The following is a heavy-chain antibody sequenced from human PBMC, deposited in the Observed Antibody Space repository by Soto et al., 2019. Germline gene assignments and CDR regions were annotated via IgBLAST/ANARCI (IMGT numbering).Heavy chain of an antibody. CDR1: GYTFTNYC. V-gene: IGHV5-51*01. D-gene: IGHD3-22*01. CDR2: IYPGDSDT. J-gene: IGHJ3*02. CDR3: ASLYDSSGNQADAFDI. Sequence: GESLKISCKSSGYTFTNYCIGLVRQMPGKGLEWMGIIYPGDSDTRYSPSFQGQVTISADKSLSTAYLQWGSLKASDTAMYYCASLYDSSGNQADAFDIWGQGTMVTVSS.